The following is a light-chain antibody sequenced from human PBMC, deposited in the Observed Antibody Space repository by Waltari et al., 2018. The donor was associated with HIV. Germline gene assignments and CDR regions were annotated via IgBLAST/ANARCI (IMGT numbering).Light chain of an antibody. V-gene: IGLV3-10*01. J-gene: IGLJ1*01. CDR3: YSTDSSGNHSFYV. Sequence: SYELTQPPSVSVSPGQTARNTCSGDALPKKYAYWYQQKSGQAPVLVIYEDSKRPSGISERFSGSSSGTMATLTISGAQVEDEADYYCYSTDSSGNHSFYVFGTGTKVTVL. CDR1: ALPKKY. CDR2: EDS.